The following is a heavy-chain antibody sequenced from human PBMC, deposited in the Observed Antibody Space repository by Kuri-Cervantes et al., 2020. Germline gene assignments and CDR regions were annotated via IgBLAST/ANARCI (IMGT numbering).Heavy chain of an antibody. CDR3: ARGRLPYYYYYMDV. CDR1: GGSFSGYF. Sequence: SETLSLTCAVYGGSFSGYFWSWIRQPPGKGLEWIGEINHSGSTNYNPSLKSRVTISVDTSKNQFSLKLNSVTAADTAVYYCARGRLPYYYYYMDVWDKGTTVTVSS. V-gene: IGHV4-34*01. J-gene: IGHJ6*03. CDR2: INHSGST.